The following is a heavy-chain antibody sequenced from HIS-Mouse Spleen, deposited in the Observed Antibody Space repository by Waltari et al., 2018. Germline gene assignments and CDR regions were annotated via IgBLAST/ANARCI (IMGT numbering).Heavy chain of an antibody. CDR2: INHSGST. D-gene: IGHD6-6*01. CDR3: ARGGRAARDAFDI. V-gene: IGHV4-34*01. J-gene: IGHJ3*02. CDR1: GGSFSGYY. Sequence: QVQLQQWGAGLLKPSETLSLTCAVYGGSFSGYYWSWIRQPPGKGLEWIGEINHSGSTNYHPSLKSRVTISVDTSKNQFSLKLSSVTAADTAVYYCARGGRAARDAFDIWGQGTMVTVSS.